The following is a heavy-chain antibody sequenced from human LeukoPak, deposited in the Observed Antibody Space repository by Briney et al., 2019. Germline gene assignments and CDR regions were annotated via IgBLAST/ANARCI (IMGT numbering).Heavy chain of an antibody. D-gene: IGHD1-20*01. V-gene: IGHV4-4*07. CDR1: YYSIDTYY. Sequence: PSETLSLTCSVSYYSIDTYYWSWIRQPAGKGLEWIVRIHATGSSNYNPSLKSRVNISLDKSKNQFSLRLNSVTAADTVVYYCERDISGGSLDYWGRGILVTVSS. CDR3: ERDISGGSLDY. CDR2: IHATGSS. J-gene: IGHJ4*02.